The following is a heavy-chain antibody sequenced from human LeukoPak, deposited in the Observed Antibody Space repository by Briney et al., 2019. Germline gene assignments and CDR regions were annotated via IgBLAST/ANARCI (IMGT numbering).Heavy chain of an antibody. Sequence: SETLSLTCTVSGGSISSSSYYWGWIRQPPGKGLEWIGSIYYSGSTYYNPSLKSRVTISVDTSKNQFSLKLSSVTAADTAVYYCARFAGWSFDPWGQGTLVTVSS. J-gene: IGHJ5*02. CDR3: ARFAGWSFDP. D-gene: IGHD2-15*01. V-gene: IGHV4-39*07. CDR1: GGSISSSSYY. CDR2: IYYSGST.